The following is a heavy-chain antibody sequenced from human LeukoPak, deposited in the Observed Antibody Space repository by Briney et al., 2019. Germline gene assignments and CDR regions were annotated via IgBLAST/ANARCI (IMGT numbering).Heavy chain of an antibody. CDR1: GFTFSSYA. D-gene: IGHD1-26*01. J-gene: IGHJ4*02. Sequence: GGSLRLSCAASGFTFSSYAMSWVRHAPGKGLEWVSAISGSGGSTYYADSVKGRFTISRDNSKNTLYLQMNSLRAEDTAVYYCAKDRRSIPAFDYWGQGTLVTVSS. CDR3: AKDRRSIPAFDY. CDR2: ISGSGGST. V-gene: IGHV3-23*01.